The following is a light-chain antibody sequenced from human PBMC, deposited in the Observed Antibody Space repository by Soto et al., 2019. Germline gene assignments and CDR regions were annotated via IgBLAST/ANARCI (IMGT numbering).Light chain of an antibody. J-gene: IGLJ2*01. Sequence: QSALTQPASVSGSPGQSITISCTGTNSDVGSYNHVSWYQQHPGKAPKLMIYDDNKRPSGVSNRFSGSKSGNTASLTISGLQVEDEADYYCCSYAGSRTYVFGGGTKLTVL. CDR1: NSDVGSYNH. V-gene: IGLV2-23*01. CDR2: DDN. CDR3: CSYAGSRTYV.